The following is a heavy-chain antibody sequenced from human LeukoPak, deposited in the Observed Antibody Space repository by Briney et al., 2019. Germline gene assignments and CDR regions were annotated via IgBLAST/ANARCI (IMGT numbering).Heavy chain of an antibody. Sequence: PSETPSLTCTVSGGSINSYWSWIRQPAGKGLEWIGRISGSGTITYNPALQSRLSISIDMSKNQFSLKLMSVTAADTAVYYCARDSGTTGEVKFDPWGQGTLVTVSS. CDR1: GGSINSY. J-gene: IGHJ5*02. V-gene: IGHV4-4*07. CDR2: ISGSGTI. CDR3: ARDSGTTGEVKFDP. D-gene: IGHD3-10*01.